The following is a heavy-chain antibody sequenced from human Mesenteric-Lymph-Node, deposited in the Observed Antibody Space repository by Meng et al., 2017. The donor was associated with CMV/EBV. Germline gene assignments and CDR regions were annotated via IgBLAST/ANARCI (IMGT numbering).Heavy chain of an antibody. Sequence: LSLTCAVSGGTITSYYWSWIRQPPGKGLEWIAYTYYSGTTDYNPSLKTRATVSVDTSKNQFSLRLTSVSAADTAVYYCARSSSYFDYWGQGTLVTVSS. CDR3: ARSSSYFDY. CDR1: GGTITSYY. V-gene: IGHV4-59*01. J-gene: IGHJ4*02. CDR2: TYYSGTT.